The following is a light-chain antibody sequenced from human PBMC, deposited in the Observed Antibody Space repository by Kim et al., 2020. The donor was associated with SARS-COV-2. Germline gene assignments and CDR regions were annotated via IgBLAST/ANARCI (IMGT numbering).Light chain of an antibody. Sequence: PGERPTPSCTASMQASSNSLAWYQQKPGQAPRLLIYGASSRATGPPDRFSGSGSGTDFTLTITRLEPEDFAAYYCQQYSSSPATFGQGTTVEVK. CDR1: MQASSNS. V-gene: IGKV3-20*01. CDR2: GAS. CDR3: QQYSSSPAT. J-gene: IGKJ1*01.